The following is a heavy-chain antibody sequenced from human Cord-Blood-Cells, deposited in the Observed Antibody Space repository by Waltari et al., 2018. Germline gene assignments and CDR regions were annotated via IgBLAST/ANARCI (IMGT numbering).Heavy chain of an antibody. CDR2: IYYSGST. V-gene: IGHV4-59*08. Sequence: QVQLQESGPGLVKPSETLSLTCTVSGGSIVSYYWSWIRQHPGKGLEWIGYIYYSGSTNYNPSLTSRVTISVDTSKNQFSLKLSSVTAADTAVYYCARRKRSFDYWGQGTLVTVSS. CDR1: GGSIVSYY. D-gene: IGHD4-17*01. CDR3: ARRKRSFDY. J-gene: IGHJ4*02.